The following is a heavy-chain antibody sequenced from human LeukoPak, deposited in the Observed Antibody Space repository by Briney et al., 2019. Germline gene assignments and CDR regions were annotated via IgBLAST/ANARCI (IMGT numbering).Heavy chain of an antibody. J-gene: IGHJ4*02. V-gene: IGHV3-53*01. Sequence: GGSLRLSCAASGFTFSWYAMSWVRQAPGKGLEWVSVIYSGGSTYYADSVKGRFTISRDNSKNTLYLQMNSLRAEDTAVYYCARAARGSYYDFDYWGQGTLVTVSS. CDR1: GFTFSWYA. CDR3: ARAARGSYYDFDY. CDR2: IYSGGST. D-gene: IGHD1-26*01.